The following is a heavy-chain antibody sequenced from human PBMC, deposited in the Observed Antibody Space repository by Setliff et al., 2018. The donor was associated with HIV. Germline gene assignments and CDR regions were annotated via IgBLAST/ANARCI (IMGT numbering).Heavy chain of an antibody. D-gene: IGHD1-1*01. CDR1: GYTFTDYF. Sequence: RASVKVSCKASGYTFTDYFIHWVRQAPGQGLEWMGWISPQNGDRKIPQRSRGRVTMTRDTSISTVYMELSGLTSDDTAVYFCARQLSNSLDHWGQGTPVTVSS. CDR3: ARQLSNSLDH. J-gene: IGHJ4*02. V-gene: IGHV1-2*02. CDR2: ISPQNGDR.